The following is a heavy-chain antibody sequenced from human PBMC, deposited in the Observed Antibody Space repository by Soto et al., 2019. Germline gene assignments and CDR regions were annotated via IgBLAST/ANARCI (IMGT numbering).Heavy chain of an antibody. CDR3: ARVFEGADTIFGVDTYYYYSSMDV. D-gene: IGHD3-3*01. CDR2: IYYSGST. CDR1: GGSISSYY. J-gene: IGHJ6*03. V-gene: IGHV4-59*01. Sequence: SETLSLTCTVSGGSISSYYWSWIRQPPGKGLEWIGYIYYSGSTNYNPSLKSRVTISVDTSKNQFSLKLSSVTAADKAVYYCARVFEGADTIFGVDTYYYYSSMDVWGKGTTVTVSS.